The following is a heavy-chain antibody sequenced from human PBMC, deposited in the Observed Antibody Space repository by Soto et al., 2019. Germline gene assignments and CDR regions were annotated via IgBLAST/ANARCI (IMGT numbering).Heavy chain of an antibody. CDR3: ARTWGSTSDF. J-gene: IGHJ4*02. V-gene: IGHV4-59*01. Sequence: QVQLQESGPGLVKPSETLSLTCVVSGGSLSSYYWSWIRQPPGKGLEWIGYIYYSGSTNYNPSLKSRVTLSVDTSKNQFSLKLSSVTAADTAVYYCARTWGSTSDFWGRGTLVTVSS. D-gene: IGHD3-16*01. CDR2: IYYSGST. CDR1: GGSLSSYY.